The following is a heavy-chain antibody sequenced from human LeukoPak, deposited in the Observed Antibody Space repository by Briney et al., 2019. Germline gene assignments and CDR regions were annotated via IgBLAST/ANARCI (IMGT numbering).Heavy chain of an antibody. CDR2: IIPIFGTA. J-gene: IGHJ6*03. V-gene: IGHV1-69*13. D-gene: IGHD2-2*01. CDR3: ASLGCSSTSCQYYYYMDV. CDR1: GGTFSSYA. Sequence: SVKVSCKASGGTFSSYAIGWVRQAPGQGPEWMGGIIPIFGTANYAQKFQGRVTITADESTSTAYMELSSLRSEDTAVYYCASLGCSSTSCQYYYYMDVWGKGTTVTVSS.